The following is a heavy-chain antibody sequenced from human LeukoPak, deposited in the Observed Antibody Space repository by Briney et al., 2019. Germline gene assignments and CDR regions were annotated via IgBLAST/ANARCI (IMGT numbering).Heavy chain of an antibody. J-gene: IGHJ4*02. V-gene: IGHV3-23*01. CDR2: ISGSGGST. Sequence: GGSLRLSCAASGFTFSSYAMSWVRQAPGKGLEWVSGISGSGGSTHYADSVKGRFTISRDNSKNTLYLQMNSLRAEDTAVYYCAEDITYYYDSSGYQGPFDYWGQGTLVTVSS. CDR3: AEDITYYYDSSGYQGPFDY. D-gene: IGHD3-22*01. CDR1: GFTFSSYA.